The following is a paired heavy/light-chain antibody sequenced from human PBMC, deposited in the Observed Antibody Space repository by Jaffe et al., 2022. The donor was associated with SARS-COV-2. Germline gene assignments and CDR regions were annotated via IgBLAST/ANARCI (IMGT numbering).Light chain of an antibody. J-gene: IGKJ5*01. CDR1: QSINSRY. CDR2: DTS. Sequence: EIVLTQSPGTLSLSPGERATLSCRASQSINSRYLAWYQQKPGQSPRLLIYDTSTRATGIPERFSGSGSGTDFTLTISRLEPEDFAVYYCQQYGSSPCTFGQGARLEIK. V-gene: IGKV3-20*01. CDR3: QQYGSSPCT.
Heavy chain of an antibody. V-gene: IGHV6-1*01. CDR2: TYYRSKWYN. CDR1: GDSVSSNSAA. J-gene: IGHJ6*03. CDR3: ARGLWSGPRLGVAGIRHYYQHMDV. D-gene: IGHD6-19*01. Sequence: QVQLQQSGPGLVKPSQTLSLTCAISGDSVSSNSAAWNWIRQSPSRGLEWLGKTYYRSKWYNDYAESVKSRITINPDTSKNQFSLQLNSVTPEDTAVYFCARGLWSGPRLGVAGIRHYYQHMDVWGTGTTVTVSS.